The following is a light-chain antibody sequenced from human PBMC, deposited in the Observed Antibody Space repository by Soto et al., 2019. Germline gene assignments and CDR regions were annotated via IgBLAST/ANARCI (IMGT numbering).Light chain of an antibody. CDR3: QQYGSSPST. CDR1: QSVSSSS. V-gene: IGKV3-20*01. CDR2: DAS. J-gene: IGKJ1*01. Sequence: EVVLRQSPGTLSLSPGERATLSCRASQSVSSSSLAWYQQKRGQAPRLLIHDASSRATGIPDRFSGSGSGTDFTLTISRLEPEDFAVYYCQQYGSSPSTFGQGTMVDIK.